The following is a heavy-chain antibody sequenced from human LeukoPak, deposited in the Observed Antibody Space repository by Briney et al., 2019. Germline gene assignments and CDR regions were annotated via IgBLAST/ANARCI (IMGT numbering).Heavy chain of an antibody. CDR1: GFSYSDYY. J-gene: IGHJ4*02. D-gene: IGHD2-2*01. V-gene: IGHV3-11*03. Sequence: GGSLRLSCAASGFSYSDYYMSWIRQAPGKGLEWVSYISSSSSYTNYADSVKGRFTISRDNAKNSLYMQMNSLRAEDTAVYYCARYCSSTICHDYWGQGTLVTVSS. CDR3: ARYCSSTICHDY. CDR2: ISSSSSYT.